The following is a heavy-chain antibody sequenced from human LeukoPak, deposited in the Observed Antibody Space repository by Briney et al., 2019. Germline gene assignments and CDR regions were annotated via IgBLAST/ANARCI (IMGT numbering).Heavy chain of an antibody. CDR2: IIPIFGIA. D-gene: IGHD2-21*02. J-gene: IGHJ6*02. V-gene: IGHV1-69*04. CDR1: GGTFSSYA. Sequence: ASVKVSCKASGGTFSSYAISWVRQAPGQGLEWMGRIIPIFGIANYAQKFQGRVTITADKSTSTAYMELSSLRSEDTAVYYCARSREGGDGAYDMDVWGQGTTVTVSS. CDR3: ARSREGGDGAYDMDV.